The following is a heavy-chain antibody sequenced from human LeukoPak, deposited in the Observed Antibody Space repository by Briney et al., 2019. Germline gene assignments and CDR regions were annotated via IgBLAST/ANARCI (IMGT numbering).Heavy chain of an antibody. D-gene: IGHD6-13*01. CDR2: IIPIFGTA. J-gene: IGHJ6*02. V-gene: IGHV1-69*13. CDR3: ARDEQQLAYTYYYYYYGMDV. Sequence: ASVKVSCKASGGTFSSYAISWVRQAPGQGLEWMGGIIPIFGTANYAQKFQCRVTITADESTSTAYMELSSLRSEDTAVYYCARDEQQLAYTYYYYYYGMDVWGQGTTVTVSS. CDR1: GGTFSSYA.